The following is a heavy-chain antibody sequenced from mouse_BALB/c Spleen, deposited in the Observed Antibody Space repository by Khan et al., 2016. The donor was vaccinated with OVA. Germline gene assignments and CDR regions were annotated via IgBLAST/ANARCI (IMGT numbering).Heavy chain of an antibody. Sequence: EVELVESGGGLVRPGGSLKLSCAASGFSFTTYTMSWVRQTPEKRLEWVATINSGSTYTYYPDSVKGRFTISSDNAKNPLYLQMSSLKSEDTAMYDCTRYGNYAHWYFAVWGAGTTVTVSS. J-gene: IGHJ1*01. CDR3: TRYGNYAHWYFAV. CDR2: INSGSTYT. CDR1: GFSFTTYT. V-gene: IGHV5-6-4*01. D-gene: IGHD2-1*01.